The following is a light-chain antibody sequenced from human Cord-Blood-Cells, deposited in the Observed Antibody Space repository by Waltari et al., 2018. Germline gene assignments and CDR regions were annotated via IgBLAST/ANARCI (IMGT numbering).Light chain of an antibody. CDR1: STDVGSYNL. J-gene: IGLJ1*01. CDR3: CSYAGSSTYV. CDR2: EVS. Sequence: QSALTHPASLSGSPGQSTTISCTRTSTDVGSYNLASWYQHHPGKAPKLMIYEVSKRPSGVSNRFSGSKSGNTASLTISGLQAEDEADYYCCSYAGSSTYVFGTGTKVTVL. V-gene: IGLV2-23*02.